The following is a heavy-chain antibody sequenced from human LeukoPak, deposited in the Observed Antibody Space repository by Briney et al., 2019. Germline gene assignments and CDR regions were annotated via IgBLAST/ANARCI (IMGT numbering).Heavy chain of an antibody. Sequence: GGSLRLSCAASGFTFSSYAMNWVRQAPGKGLEWVSVISGTGGSTYYADSVKGRFTMSRDNSKNTLYLPMNSLRAEDTAVYYCAKERGNGVRGAFDIWGQGTMVTVSS. CDR1: GFTFSSYA. CDR2: ISGTGGST. D-gene: IGHD4-17*01. V-gene: IGHV3-23*01. CDR3: AKERGNGVRGAFDI. J-gene: IGHJ3*02.